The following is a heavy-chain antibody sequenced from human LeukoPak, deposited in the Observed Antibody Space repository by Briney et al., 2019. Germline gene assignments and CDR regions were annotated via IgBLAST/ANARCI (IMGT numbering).Heavy chain of an antibody. CDR2: IYSDGTT. CDR1: GFTFSNYA. Sequence: PGGSLRLSCSASGFTFSNYAMIWVRQAPGKGLEWVSVIYSDGTTYFADSVKGRFTISRDKSKNTLYLHMNGLRAEDTAVYYCARDYPSFDYWGQGTLVTVSS. V-gene: IGHV3-53*01. CDR3: ARDYPSFDY. J-gene: IGHJ4*02.